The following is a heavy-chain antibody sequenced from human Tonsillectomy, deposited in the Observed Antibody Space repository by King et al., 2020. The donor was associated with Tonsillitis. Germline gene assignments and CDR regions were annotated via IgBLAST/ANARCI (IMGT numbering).Heavy chain of an antibody. V-gene: IGHV1-2*02. J-gene: IGHJ4*02. CDR1: GYTLTGYY. D-gene: IGHD4-23*01. Sequence: LQLVQSGAEVKKPGASVKVSCKASGYTLTGYYTHWVRQAPGQGLEWMGWINFNNGGTNYAEKFQGRVTMTRDTSITTDYMELSRLRSDDTAVYYCARGRHDSGGSYIYYWGQGTLVTVSS. CDR3: ARGRHDSGGSYIYY. CDR2: INFNNGGT.